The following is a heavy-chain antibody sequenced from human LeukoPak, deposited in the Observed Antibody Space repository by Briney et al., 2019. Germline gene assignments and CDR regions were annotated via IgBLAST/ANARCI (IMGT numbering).Heavy chain of an antibody. CDR1: GFTFSSYA. CDR3: AREGDSWFDP. V-gene: IGHV3-23*01. J-gene: IGHJ5*02. Sequence: PGGSLRLSCAASGFTFSSYAMSWVRQAPGKGLEWVSGISGRDSTTYYADSVKGRFTISRENSKNTLYLQMNSLRAEDTAVYYCAREGDSWFDPWGQGTLVTVSS. D-gene: IGHD3-16*01. CDR2: ISGRDSTT.